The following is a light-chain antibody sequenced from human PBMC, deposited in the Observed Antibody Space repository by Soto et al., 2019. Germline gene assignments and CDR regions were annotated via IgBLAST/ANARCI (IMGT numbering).Light chain of an antibody. V-gene: IGKV1-39*01. CDR3: QQRDT. Sequence: DIQMTQSPSSLSASVGDTVTITCRASQSITSYLNWYQQKPGKAPKLLIYAASSLQSGVPSRFSGSGSGTDFTLTISSLQPEDFATYYCQQRDTFGQGTKLEIK. CDR1: QSITSY. CDR2: AAS. J-gene: IGKJ2*01.